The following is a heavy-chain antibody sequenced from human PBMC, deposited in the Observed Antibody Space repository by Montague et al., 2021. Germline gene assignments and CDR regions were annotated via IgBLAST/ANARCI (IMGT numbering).Heavy chain of an antibody. J-gene: IGHJ4*02. CDR3: ARYEVASSRSSIDY. CDR1: GDSISSKY. Sequence: ETLSLTCTVSGDSISSKYFWSWVRQAPGQGLQWVSSIDSSSSYIFYVDSLKGRFTISRDNAKNSLSLQINSLRADDTGVYYCARYEVASSRSSIDYWGRGTLVTVSS. CDR2: IDSSSSYI. V-gene: IGHV3-21*01. D-gene: IGHD6-6*01.